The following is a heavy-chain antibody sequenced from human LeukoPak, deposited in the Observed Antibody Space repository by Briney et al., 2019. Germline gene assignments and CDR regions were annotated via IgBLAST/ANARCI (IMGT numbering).Heavy chain of an antibody. J-gene: IGHJ6*03. CDR2: NNHSEKT. D-gene: IGHD5-24*01. CDR1: GGSLRGYY. Sequence: LETLSLTCAVYGGSLRGYYWRCIRPPPGRRLEGIGKNNHSEKTNYNPSLKGRVTIAVDTSKNQFSLKLSLVTAADTAVYYWARASRWNYYMDVWGKGTTVTVSS. V-gene: IGHV4-34*01. CDR3: ARASRWNYYMDV.